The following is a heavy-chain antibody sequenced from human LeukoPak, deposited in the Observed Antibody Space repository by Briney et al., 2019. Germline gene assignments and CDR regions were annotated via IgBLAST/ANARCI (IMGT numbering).Heavy chain of an antibody. CDR3: ARKDIVVGGPDY. V-gene: IGHV1-8*01. CDR1: GYTFTSYD. Sequence: ASVKVSCKASGYTFTSYDINWVRQATGQGLEWMGWMNPNSGNTGYAQKLQGRVTMTRNTSISTAYMELSSLRSEDTAVYYCARKDIVVGGPDYWGQGTLVTVSS. J-gene: IGHJ4*02. D-gene: IGHD2-2*01. CDR2: MNPNSGNT.